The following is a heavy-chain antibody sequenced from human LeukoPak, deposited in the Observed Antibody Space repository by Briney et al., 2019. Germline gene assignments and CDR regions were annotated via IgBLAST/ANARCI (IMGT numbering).Heavy chain of an antibody. CDR2: INHSGST. V-gene: IGHV4-34*01. D-gene: IGHD4-17*01. J-gene: IGHJ4*02. Sequence: PSETLSLTCAVYGGSFSGYYWSWIRQPPGKGLEWIGEINHSGSTNYNPSLKSRVTISVDTSKNQFSLKLSSVTAADTAVYYCASLDYYGDYESSTGSYYFDCWGQGTLVTVSS. CDR1: GGSFSGYY. CDR3: ASLDYYGDYESSTGSYYFDC.